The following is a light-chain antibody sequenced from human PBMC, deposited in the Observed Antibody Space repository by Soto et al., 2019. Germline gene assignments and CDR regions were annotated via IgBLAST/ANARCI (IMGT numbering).Light chain of an antibody. Sequence: EVVLTQSPATLSLSPGARATLSCRASENVRTFVDWYQQKPGQAPRLLIYGASNRATGIPARFSGRGSGTDFTLTISNLEPEDFAVYYCQQHSHWPPWTFGQGTKVDI. CDR1: ENVRTF. CDR2: GAS. V-gene: IGKV3-11*01. J-gene: IGKJ1*01. CDR3: QQHSHWPPWT.